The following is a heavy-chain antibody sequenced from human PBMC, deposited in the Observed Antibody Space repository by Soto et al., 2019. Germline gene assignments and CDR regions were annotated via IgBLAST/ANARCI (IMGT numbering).Heavy chain of an antibody. J-gene: IGHJ6*02. V-gene: IGHV1-3*01. D-gene: IGHD2-2*01. CDR2: INPGNGDT. CDR3: ARTDCSSTSCYNYYYYGMDV. CDR1: GYSFTKYG. Sequence: ASVKVSCKTSGYSFTKYGLHWVRQAPGQRLEWMGWINPGNGDTKYSQKFQGRVTITRDTSATTAYMELSSLRSEDSAVFYCARTDCSSTSCYNYYYYGMDVWGQGTTVTVTS.